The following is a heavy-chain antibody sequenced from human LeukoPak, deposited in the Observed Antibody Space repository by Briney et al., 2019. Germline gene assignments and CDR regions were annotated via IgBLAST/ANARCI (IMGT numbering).Heavy chain of an antibody. CDR3: AKSRSLGLQYFDT. V-gene: IGHV4-59*01. CDR2: IYHSGTI. CDR1: GVSISGYY. Sequence: SSETLSLTCTVSGVSISGYYWNWIRHSPEKGLEWIGYIYHSGTINFNPSLKARVTMSIDTSKNQFSLKLSSVTAADTAVYYCAKSRSLGLQYFDTWGQGTLATVSS. J-gene: IGHJ4*02. D-gene: IGHD4-11*01.